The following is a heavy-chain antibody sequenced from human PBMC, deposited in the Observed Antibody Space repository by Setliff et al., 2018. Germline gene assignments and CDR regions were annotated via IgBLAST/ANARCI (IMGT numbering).Heavy chain of an antibody. V-gene: IGHV4-38-2*02. CDR3: ARDSYFWTWYAFDI. CDR2: IYHSGST. D-gene: IGHD3-3*01. J-gene: IGHJ3*02. Sequence: SETLSLTCAVSGYSISSGYYWGWIRQPPGKGLEWIGSIYHSGSTYYNPSLKSRVTISVDTSMNQFSLKLSSVTAADTAVYYCARDSYFWTWYAFDIWGQGTMVTVSS. CDR1: GYSISSGYY.